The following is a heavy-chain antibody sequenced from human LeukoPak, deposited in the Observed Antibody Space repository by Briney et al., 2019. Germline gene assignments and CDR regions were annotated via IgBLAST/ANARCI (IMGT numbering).Heavy chain of an antibody. D-gene: IGHD2-21*02. CDR3: ARYCGGDCYNFDY. V-gene: IGHV4-61*02. CDR1: GGSISSGSYY. CDR2: IYTSGST. J-gene: IGHJ4*02. Sequence: PSQTLSLTCTVSGGSISSGSYYWSWIRQPAGKGLEWIGRIYTSGSTNYNPSLKSRVTISVDTSKNQFSLKLSSVTAADTAVYYCARYCGGDCYNFDYWGQGTLVTVSS.